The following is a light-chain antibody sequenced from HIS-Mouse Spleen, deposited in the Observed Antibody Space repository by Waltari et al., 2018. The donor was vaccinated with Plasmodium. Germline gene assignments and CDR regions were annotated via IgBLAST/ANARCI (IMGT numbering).Light chain of an antibody. Sequence: SYELTQPPSVSVSPGQTASITCSGDKLVDKYACWYQQKPGQSPVLVIDQDSKRPSGIPERFSGSNSGNTATLTISGTQAMDEADYYCQAWDSSTAVVFGGGTKLTVL. CDR1: KLVDKY. CDR2: QDS. J-gene: IGLJ2*01. V-gene: IGLV3-1*01. CDR3: QAWDSSTAVV.